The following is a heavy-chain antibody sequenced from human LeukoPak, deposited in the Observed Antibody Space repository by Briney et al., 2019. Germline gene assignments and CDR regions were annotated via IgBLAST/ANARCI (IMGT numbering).Heavy chain of an antibody. CDR2: IIPIFGTA. CDR1: GGTFSSYA. Sequence: SVKVSFKASGGTFSSYAISWVRQAPGQGLEWMGGIIPIFGTANYAQKFQGRVTITTDESTSTAYMELSSLRSEDTAAYYCARGTVGGNSDGFDYWGQGTLVTVSS. D-gene: IGHD4-23*01. V-gene: IGHV1-69*05. J-gene: IGHJ4*02. CDR3: ARGTVGGNSDGFDY.